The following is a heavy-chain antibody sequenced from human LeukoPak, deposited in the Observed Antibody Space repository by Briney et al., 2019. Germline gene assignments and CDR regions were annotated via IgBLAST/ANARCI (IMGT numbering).Heavy chain of an antibody. CDR1: GGSISSGGYY. CDR2: IYYSGST. V-gene: IGHV4-31*03. Sequence: SETLSLTCTVSGGSISSGGYYWSWIRQHPGKGLEWIGYIYYSGSTYYNPSLKSRVTISVDTSKNQFSLKLSSVTAADTAVYYCAREDLIAVAGTLGYVDYWGQRTLVTVSS. D-gene: IGHD6-19*01. J-gene: IGHJ4*02. CDR3: AREDLIAVAGTLGYVDY.